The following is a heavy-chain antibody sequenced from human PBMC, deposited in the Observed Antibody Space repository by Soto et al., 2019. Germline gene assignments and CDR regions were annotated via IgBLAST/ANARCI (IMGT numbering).Heavy chain of an antibody. CDR1: GGSISSGGYS. J-gene: IGHJ4*02. CDR3: ASSEMTVTAFDY. Sequence: PSETLSLTCAVSGGSISSGGYSWSWIRQPPGKGLEWIGYIYHSGSTYYNPSLKSRVTISVDRSKNQFSLKLSSVTAADTAVYYCASSEMTVTAFDYWGQGTLVTVSS. CDR2: IYHSGST. D-gene: IGHD2-21*02. V-gene: IGHV4-30-2*01.